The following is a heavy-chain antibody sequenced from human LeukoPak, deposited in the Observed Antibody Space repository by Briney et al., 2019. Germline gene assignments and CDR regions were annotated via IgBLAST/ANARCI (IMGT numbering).Heavy chain of an antibody. Sequence: SETLSLTCTVSGYSISSGVYWGWIRPSPGEGLEWIATIFHSGSIFYNPSLKGRVSLSVDTSQNQFSLELNSVTAADTAVYYCARMAVSYYYDSSTYSPVAFDVWGQGTMVTVSS. J-gene: IGHJ3*01. CDR1: GYSISSGVY. V-gene: IGHV4-38-2*02. CDR2: IFHSGSI. CDR3: ARMAVSYYYDSSTYSPVAFDV. D-gene: IGHD3-22*01.